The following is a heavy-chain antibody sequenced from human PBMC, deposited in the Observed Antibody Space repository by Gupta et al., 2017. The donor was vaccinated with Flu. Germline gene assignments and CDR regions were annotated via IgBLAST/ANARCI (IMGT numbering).Heavy chain of an antibody. J-gene: IGHJ6*02. CDR2: ISWNSGSI. Sequence: EGLEWVSGISWNSGSIGYADSVKGRFTISRDNAKNSLYLQMNSLRAEDTALYYCAKDILVRGVIDYYYGMDVWGQGTTVTVSS. D-gene: IGHD3-10*01. CDR3: AKDILVRGVIDYYYGMDV. V-gene: IGHV3-9*01.